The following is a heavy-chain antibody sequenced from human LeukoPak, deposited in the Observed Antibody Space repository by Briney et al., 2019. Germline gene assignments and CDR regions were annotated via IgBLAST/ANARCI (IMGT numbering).Heavy chain of an antibody. CDR2: IIPIFGTA. Sequence: ASVKVSCKASGGTFSSYAISWVRQAPGQGLEWMGGIIPIFGTANYAQKFQGRVTITADESTSTAYMELSSLRSEDTAVYYCARTTPGIAAAGSYYYYYMDVWGKGTTVTVSS. CDR3: ARTTPGIAAAGSYYYYYMDV. V-gene: IGHV1-69*13. D-gene: IGHD6-13*01. CDR1: GGTFSSYA. J-gene: IGHJ6*03.